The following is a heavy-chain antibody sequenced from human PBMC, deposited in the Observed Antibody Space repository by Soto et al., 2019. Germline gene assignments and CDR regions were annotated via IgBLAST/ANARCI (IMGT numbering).Heavy chain of an antibody. J-gene: IGHJ1*01. Sequence: PGGSLRLSCAASGFPFSSYAMNWVRQAPGKGLEWVSGISGSGGPTYYADSVKGRFTISRDNSKDTLYLQMNSLRAEDTAIYYCEKVYSFSWYVPPQHWGQGTLVTVSS. CDR2: ISGSGGPT. D-gene: IGHD6-13*01. CDR3: EKVYSFSWYVPPQH. CDR1: GFPFSSYA. V-gene: IGHV3-23*01.